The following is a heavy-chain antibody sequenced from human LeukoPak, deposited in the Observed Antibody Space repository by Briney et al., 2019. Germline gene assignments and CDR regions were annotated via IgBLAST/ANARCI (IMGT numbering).Heavy chain of an antibody. J-gene: IGHJ4*02. CDR2: IYSDGNT. D-gene: IGHD1-26*01. V-gene: IGHV3-53*01. CDR3: AKDQRWESPHYLDS. Sequence: GGSLRLSCAVSGFTVTSIYMSWVRQAPGKGLEWVSFIYSDGNTYYADSVKGRFTISRDSSRNTLYLQMDSLRDEDTAVYYCAKDQRWESPHYLDSWGQGTLVTVSS. CDR1: GFTVTSIY.